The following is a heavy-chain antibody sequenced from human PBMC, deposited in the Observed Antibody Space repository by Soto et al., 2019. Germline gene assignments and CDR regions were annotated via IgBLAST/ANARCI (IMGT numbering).Heavy chain of an antibody. Sequence: EVQLLESGGGLVQPGGSLRLSCAASGFTFSSYAMSWVRQAPGKGLEWVSAISGSGGSTYYADSVKGRFTISRDNSKNTLYLQMNSLRAEDTAVYYCAKGSGYCSSTSCYAFETWGQGTLVTVPS. V-gene: IGHV3-23*01. D-gene: IGHD2-2*01. CDR1: GFTFSSYA. J-gene: IGHJ5*02. CDR2: ISGSGGST. CDR3: AKGSGYCSSTSCYAFET.